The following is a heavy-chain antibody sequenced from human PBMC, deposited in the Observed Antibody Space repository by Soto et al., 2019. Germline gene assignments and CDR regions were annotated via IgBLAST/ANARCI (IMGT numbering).Heavy chain of an antibody. CDR3: ASVTRRGYYDSSGPFDY. Sequence: PSETLSLTCAVSGGSISSGGYSWSWIRQPPGKGLEWIGYIYHSGSTYYNPSLKSRVTISVDRSKNQFSLKLSSVTAAATAVYSGASVTRRGYYDSSGPFDYWGQGTLVTVSS. CDR1: GGSISSGGYS. J-gene: IGHJ4*02. V-gene: IGHV4-30-2*01. CDR2: IYHSGST. D-gene: IGHD3-22*01.